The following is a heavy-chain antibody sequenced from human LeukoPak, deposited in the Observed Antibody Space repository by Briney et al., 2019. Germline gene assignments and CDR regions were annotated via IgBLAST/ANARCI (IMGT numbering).Heavy chain of an antibody. Sequence: GSVEVSCMASRYTLSDYYMHWVRQAPGRGLEWVGWINLNGAVTKYAQKVQGRVTMTRDTSISTAYMEMSRLTSDDTAVYYCTRGTPIVATVTSAFDVWGQGTMVTVSS. CDR2: INLNGAVT. CDR3: TRGTPIVATVTSAFDV. J-gene: IGHJ3*01. CDR1: RYTLSDYY. D-gene: IGHD5-12*01. V-gene: IGHV1-2*02.